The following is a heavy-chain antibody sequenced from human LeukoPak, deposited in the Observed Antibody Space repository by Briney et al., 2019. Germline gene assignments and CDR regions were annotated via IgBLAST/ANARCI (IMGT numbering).Heavy chain of an antibody. CDR1: GGSISSYY. V-gene: IGHV4-59*05. J-gene: IGHJ4*02. CDR3: ARAPSYRRYSYHS. CDR2: LVYDGSA. Sequence: SETLSLTCTVSGGSISSYYWSWIRQPPGKGFQWIGGLVYDGSAHYNPSLQSHVSISADTSNNQFSLKLASVTASDTGVYFCARAPSYRRYSYHSWGQGTLVTVSS. D-gene: IGHD3-16*02.